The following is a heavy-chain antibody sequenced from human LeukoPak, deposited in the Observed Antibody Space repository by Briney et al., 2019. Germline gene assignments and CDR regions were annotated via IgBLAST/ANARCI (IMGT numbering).Heavy chain of an antibody. CDR2: ISYDGSNK. V-gene: IGHV3-30*18. CDR3: AKDRPPATN. Sequence: PGRSLRLSCAASGFTFSSYGMHWVRQAPGKGLEWVAVISYDGSNKYYADSVKGRFTISRDNSKNTLYLQMNSLRAEDTAVSYCAKDRPPATNWGQGTLVTVSS. J-gene: IGHJ4*02. CDR1: GFTFSSYG.